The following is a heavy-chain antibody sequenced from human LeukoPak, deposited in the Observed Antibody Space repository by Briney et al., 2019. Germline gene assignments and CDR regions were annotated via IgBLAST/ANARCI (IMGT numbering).Heavy chain of an antibody. D-gene: IGHD3-10*01. CDR1: GFIFSNYD. CDR2: IRYDGSNE. J-gene: IGHJ4*02. V-gene: IGHV3-30*02. Sequence: PGGSLRLSCAASGFIFSNYDMHWVRQAPGKGLEWVAFIRYDGSNEYYADSVKGRFTISRDNSKNTLHLQMNSLRAEDTAVYYCARVPLPIWFGELLYATYYFDYWGQGTLVTVSS. CDR3: ARVPLPIWFGELLYATYYFDY.